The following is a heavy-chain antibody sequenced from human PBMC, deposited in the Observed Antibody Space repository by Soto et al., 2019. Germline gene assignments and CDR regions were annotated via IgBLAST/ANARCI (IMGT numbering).Heavy chain of an antibody. CDR1: GGSISSYY. J-gene: IGHJ4*02. V-gene: IGHV4-4*07. Sequence: SETLSLTCTVSGGSISSYYWSRIRQPAGKGLEWIGRIYTSGSTNYNPSLKSRVTMSVDTSKNQFSLKLSSVTAADTAVYYCARGGGYCTNGVCYDYWGQGTLVTVSS. D-gene: IGHD2-8*01. CDR3: ARGGGYCTNGVCYDY. CDR2: IYTSGST.